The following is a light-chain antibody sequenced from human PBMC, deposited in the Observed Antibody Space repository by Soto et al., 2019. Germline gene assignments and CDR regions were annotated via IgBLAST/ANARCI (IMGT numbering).Light chain of an antibody. J-gene: IGLJ2*01. CDR2: EVS. V-gene: IGLV2-18*02. CDR3: SSYTTSSTVV. CDR1: SSDVGSYNR. Sequence: QSALTQPPSVSGSPGQSVTISCTGTSSDVGSYNRVSWYQQPPGKAPKLMIYEVSNRPSGVSNRFSGSKSGNTASLTISGLPAEDEADHYCSSYTTSSTVVFGGGTKLTVL.